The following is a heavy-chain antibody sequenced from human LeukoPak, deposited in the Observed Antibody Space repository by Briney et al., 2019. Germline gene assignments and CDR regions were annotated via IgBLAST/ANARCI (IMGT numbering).Heavy chain of an antibody. CDR3: AKPEHSGNYMVDY. Sequence: GGSLRLSCAASGFTFSSYAMSWLRQAPGTGLEWLSAISDGGGTTYYADSVKGRFTISRDNSKNTLYLQMNSLRAEDTAVYYCAKPEHSGNYMVDYWGQGTLVTVSS. CDR1: GFTFSSYA. J-gene: IGHJ4*02. CDR2: ISDGGGTT. V-gene: IGHV3-23*01. D-gene: IGHD3-3*01.